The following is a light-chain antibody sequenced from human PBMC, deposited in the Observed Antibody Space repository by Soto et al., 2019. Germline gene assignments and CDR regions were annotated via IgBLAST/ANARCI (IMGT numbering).Light chain of an antibody. CDR2: SGS. CDR1: QGLSSW. CDR3: QQANSFPIT. V-gene: IGKV1D-12*01. J-gene: IGKJ5*01. Sequence: DIQMTQSPSSVSASVGDRVTITCRASQGLSSWLAWYQQKPGKAPKLLIYSGSSLQSGVSSRLSGSGGGTDFTLTISNLQPEDFATYYCQQANSFPITFGQGTRLEIK.